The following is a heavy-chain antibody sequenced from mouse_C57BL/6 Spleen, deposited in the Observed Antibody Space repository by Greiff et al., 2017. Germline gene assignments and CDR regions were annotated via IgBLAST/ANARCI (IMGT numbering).Heavy chain of an antibody. V-gene: IGHV1-66*01. CDR1: GYSFTSYY. CDR3: ARGEVHGYFDY. J-gene: IGHJ2*01. D-gene: IGHD1-1*01. CDR2: IYPGSGNT. Sequence: QVQLQQSGPELVKPGASVKISCKASGYSFTSYYIHWVKQRPGQGLEWIGWIYPGSGNTKYNEKFKGKATLTADTSSSTAYMQLSSLTSEDSAVYYCARGEVHGYFDYWGQGTTLTVSS.